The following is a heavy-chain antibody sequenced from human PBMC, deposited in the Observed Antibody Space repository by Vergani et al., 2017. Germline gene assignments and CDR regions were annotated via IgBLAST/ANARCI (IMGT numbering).Heavy chain of an antibody. CDR3: AIENCSSTSCYPYWFDP. Sequence: QVQLVQSGAEVKKPGSSVKVSCKASGGTFSSYAISWVRQAPGQGLEWMGGIIPIFGTANYAQKFQGRVTITADESTSTAYMELSSLRSEDTAVYYCAIENCSSTSCYPYWFDPWGQGTLVTVSS. D-gene: IGHD2-2*01. J-gene: IGHJ5*02. CDR1: GGTFSSYA. CDR2: IIPIFGTA. V-gene: IGHV1-69*01.